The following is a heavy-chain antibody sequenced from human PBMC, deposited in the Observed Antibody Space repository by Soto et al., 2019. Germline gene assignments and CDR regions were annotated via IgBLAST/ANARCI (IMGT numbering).Heavy chain of an antibody. CDR1: GFSFSSYA. CDR3: AKDGSVAGSNYYYGMDV. Sequence: EVQLLESGGGLVQPGGSLRLSCAASGFSFSSYAINWVRQAPGKGLEWVSAISGCGGSTYYTDSVKGRFTISRDNSKNTLYLQMNSLRAEDTAVYYCAKDGSVAGSNYYYGMDVWGQGTTVTVSS. CDR2: ISGCGGST. V-gene: IGHV3-23*01. J-gene: IGHJ6*02. D-gene: IGHD6-19*01.